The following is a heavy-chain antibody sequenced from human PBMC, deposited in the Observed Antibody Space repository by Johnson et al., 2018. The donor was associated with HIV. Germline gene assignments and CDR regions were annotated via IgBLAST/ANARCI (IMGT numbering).Heavy chain of an antibody. Sequence: QVQLVESGGGLVQPGGSLRLSCAASGFTFSSYAMHWVRQAPGKGLEWVAVISYDGSNKYYADSVKGRFTISRYNSKNTLYLQMNSLRAEDTAVYYCVKGIDSSSWYAFDIWGQGTMVTVSS. CDR3: VKGIDSSSWYAFDI. CDR2: ISYDGSNK. D-gene: IGHD6-13*01. V-gene: IGHV3-30*04. J-gene: IGHJ3*02. CDR1: GFTFSSYA.